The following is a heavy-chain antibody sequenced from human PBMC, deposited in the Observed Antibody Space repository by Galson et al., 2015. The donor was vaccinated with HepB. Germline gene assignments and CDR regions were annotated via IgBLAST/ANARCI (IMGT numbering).Heavy chain of an antibody. V-gene: IGHV4-34*01. J-gene: IGHJ4*02. Sequence: ETLSLTCAVYGGSFSGYYWSWIRQPPGEGLEWIGEINHSGSTNYNPSLKSRVTISVDTSKNQFSLKLSSVTAADTAVYYCAVVPAATSSDYWGQGTLVTVSS. CDR2: INHSGST. D-gene: IGHD2-2*01. CDR3: AVVPAATSSDY. CDR1: GGSFSGYY.